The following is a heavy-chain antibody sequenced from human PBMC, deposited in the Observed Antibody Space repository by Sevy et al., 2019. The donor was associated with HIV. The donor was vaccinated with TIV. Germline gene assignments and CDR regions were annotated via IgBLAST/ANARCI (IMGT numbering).Heavy chain of an antibody. V-gene: IGHV3-33*01. Sequence: GGSLRLSCAASGFTFSSFGMHWVRQAPGKGLEWVAVIWFDGSNTYYADSVKGRFTISRDIAKNTLHLQMNSLRAVDKAVYYCARDLEFYDSGDYGPAFMPDFWGHGTLVTVSS. CDR3: ARDLEFYDSGDYGPAFMPDF. CDR1: GFTFSSFG. CDR2: IWFDGSNT. J-gene: IGHJ4*01. D-gene: IGHD4-17*01.